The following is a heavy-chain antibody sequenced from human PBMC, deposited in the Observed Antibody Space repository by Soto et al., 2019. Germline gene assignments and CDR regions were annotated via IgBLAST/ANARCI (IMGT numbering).Heavy chain of an antibody. J-gene: IGHJ4*02. CDR1: GGSFSGYY. CDR3: ARGPLSRF. CDR2: INHSGST. V-gene: IGHV4-34*01. Sequence: QVQLQQWGAGLLKPSETLSLTCAVYGGSFSGYYWSWVRQPPGKGLEWIGEINHSGSTNYNPSLKSRVTISVDTSKNQFSLKLSSVTAADTAVYYCARGPLSRFWGQGTLVTVSS.